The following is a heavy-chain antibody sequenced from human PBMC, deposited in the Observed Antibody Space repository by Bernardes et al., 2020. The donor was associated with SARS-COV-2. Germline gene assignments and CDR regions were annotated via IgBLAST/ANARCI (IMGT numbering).Heavy chain of an antibody. Sequence: GGSLRLSCAASGFTFSYYAMHWVRQAPGKGLEWVAVLSYDGADKYYADSVKGRFTISRDNSKNTLYLQMDSLRVEDTAVYYCVKGVRGSGILPTLDYWGQGTLVPVSS. CDR1: GFTFSYYA. CDR3: VKGVRGSGILPTLDY. CDR2: LSYDGADK. D-gene: IGHD3-10*01. V-gene: IGHV3-30*18. J-gene: IGHJ4*02.